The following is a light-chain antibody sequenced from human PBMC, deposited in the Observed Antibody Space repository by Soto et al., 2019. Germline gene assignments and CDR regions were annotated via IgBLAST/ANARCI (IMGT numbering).Light chain of an antibody. CDR1: QSVSSSY. CDR3: QQYGIPPIT. CDR2: GAS. V-gene: IGKV3-20*01. Sequence: EIVLTQSPGTLSLSPWEIATLSCRASQSVSSSYLARYQQKPGQAPRLLIDGASSRATGIPDRFSGSGAGTDFTLTINGLEPEDYAVYYCQQYGIPPITFGQGPRQELK. J-gene: IGKJ5*01.